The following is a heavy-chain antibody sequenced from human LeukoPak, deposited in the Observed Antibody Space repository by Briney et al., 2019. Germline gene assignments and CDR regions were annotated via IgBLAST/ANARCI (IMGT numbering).Heavy chain of an antibody. CDR2: INHIGST. V-gene: IGHV4-34*01. Sequence: SETLSLTCAVYGGSFSGYYWSWIRQPPGKGLEWIGEINHIGSTNYNPSLKSRVTISVDTSKNQFSLKLSSVTAADTAVYYCARGGLGYCSGGSCPVPFDYWGQGTLVTVSS. J-gene: IGHJ4*02. D-gene: IGHD2-15*01. CDR1: GGSFSGYY. CDR3: ARGGLGYCSGGSCPVPFDY.